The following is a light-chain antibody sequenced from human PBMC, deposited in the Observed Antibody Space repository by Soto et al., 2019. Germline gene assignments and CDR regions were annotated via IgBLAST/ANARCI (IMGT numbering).Light chain of an antibody. J-gene: IGLJ1*01. V-gene: IGLV2-14*03. CDR1: SSDVGAYNY. CDR3: SSYTSSNTEV. Sequence: QSVLTQPASVSGSPGQSITISCTGTSSDVGAYNYVSWYQHHPGKAPKLIIYDVSDRPSGVSNRFSASKSGCTASLTISGLQAEDEADYYCSSYTSSNTEVFGTGTKVTVL. CDR2: DVS.